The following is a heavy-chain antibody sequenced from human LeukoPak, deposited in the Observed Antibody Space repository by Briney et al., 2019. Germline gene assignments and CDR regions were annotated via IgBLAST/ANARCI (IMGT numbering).Heavy chain of an antibody. Sequence: GESLKISCKISGYILTNNWIGWVRQVPGKGLEWMGLIYPGNSDTRYSPSFQGQVTISADKSISTAYLQWSSLKASDTAMYYCARGLHGANCSSTSCPGAFDIWGQGTMVTVSS. V-gene: IGHV5-51*01. D-gene: IGHD2-2*01. J-gene: IGHJ3*02. CDR3: ARGLHGANCSSTSCPGAFDI. CDR1: GYILTNNW. CDR2: IYPGNSDT.